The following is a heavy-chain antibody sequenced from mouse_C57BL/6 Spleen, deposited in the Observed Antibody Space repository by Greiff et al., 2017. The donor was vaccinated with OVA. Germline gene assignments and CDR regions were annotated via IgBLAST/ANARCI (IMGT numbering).Heavy chain of an antibody. Sequence: QVQLQQSGAELVRPGAYFTLSCKASGYTFTDYEMHWVKQTPVHGLEWIGAIDPETGGTAYNQKFKGKAILTADKSSSTAYMELRSLTSEDSAVYYGTVMITTGYYYAMDYWGQGTSVTVSS. CDR2: IDPETGGT. V-gene: IGHV1-15*01. CDR1: GYTFTDYE. CDR3: TVMITTGYYYAMDY. J-gene: IGHJ4*01. D-gene: IGHD2-4*01.